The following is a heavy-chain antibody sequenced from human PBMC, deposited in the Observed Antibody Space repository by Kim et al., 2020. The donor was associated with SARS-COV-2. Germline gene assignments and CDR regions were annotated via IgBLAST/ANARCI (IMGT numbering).Heavy chain of an antibody. CDR3: AGDSAGRPFDY. J-gene: IGHJ4*02. CDR2: TI. V-gene: IGHV3-48*01. Sequence: TIYHADSVKGRFSISRDNAKNALYREMNSLRGDDTASYYCAGDSAGRPFDYWGQGTLITVSS. D-gene: IGHD3-10*01.